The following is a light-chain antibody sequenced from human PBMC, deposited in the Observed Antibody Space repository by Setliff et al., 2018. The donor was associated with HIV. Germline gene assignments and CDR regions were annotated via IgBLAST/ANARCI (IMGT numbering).Light chain of an antibody. Sequence: ALTQPASVSGSPGQSITISCTGTSSDVGGYNYVSWYQQHPGKAPKLMISDVSKRPSGVSSRFSGSKSGNTASLTISGLQTEDEADYHCSSYTSSSTYVFGTGTKVTVL. CDR3: SSYTSSSTYV. J-gene: IGLJ1*01. V-gene: IGLV2-14*01. CDR2: DVS. CDR1: SSDVGGYNY.